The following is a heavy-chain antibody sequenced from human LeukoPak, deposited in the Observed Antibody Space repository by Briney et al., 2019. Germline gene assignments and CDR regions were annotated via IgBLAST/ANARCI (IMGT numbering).Heavy chain of an antibody. J-gene: IGHJ4*02. CDR2: ISSSSSTI. D-gene: IGHD2-2*01. CDR1: GFTFSSYS. CDR3: AREALVVPAATDY. V-gene: IGHV3-48*04. Sequence: GGSLRLSCAASGFTFSSYSMNWVRQAPGKGLEWVSYISSSSSTIYYADSVKGRFTISRDNAKNSLYLQMNSLRAEDTAVYYCAREALVVPAATDYWGQGTLVTVSS.